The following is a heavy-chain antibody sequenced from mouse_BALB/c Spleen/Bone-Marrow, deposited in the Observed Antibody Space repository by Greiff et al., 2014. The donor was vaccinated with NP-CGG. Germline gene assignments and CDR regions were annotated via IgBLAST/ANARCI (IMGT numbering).Heavy chain of an antibody. J-gene: IGHJ1*01. CDR1: GYTFTSSW. CDR2: IHPNSGNT. D-gene: IGHD2-1*01. Sequence: VQLQESGSVLVRPGASVKLSCKASGYTFTSSWMHWAKQRPGQGLEWIGEIHPNSGNTNYNEKFKGKATLTVDTSSSTAYVDLSSLTSEDSAVYYCVREKIYGNYLWYFDVWGAGTTVTVSS. CDR3: VREKIYGNYLWYFDV. V-gene: IGHV1S130*01.